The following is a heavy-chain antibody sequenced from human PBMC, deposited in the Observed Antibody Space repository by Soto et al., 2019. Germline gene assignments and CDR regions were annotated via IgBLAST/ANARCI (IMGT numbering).Heavy chain of an antibody. J-gene: IGHJ4*02. Sequence: SETLSLTCSVSGGSVNRGSYYWNWIRQPPGKGLEWVGYIYYTGSTYYNPSLKSRVTISADTSKNQFSLNLRSVTAADTAVYYWARAETALDYWGQGALVTVSS. V-gene: IGHV4-61*01. CDR3: ARAETALDY. CDR1: GGSVNRGSYY. D-gene: IGHD5-18*01. CDR2: IYYTGST.